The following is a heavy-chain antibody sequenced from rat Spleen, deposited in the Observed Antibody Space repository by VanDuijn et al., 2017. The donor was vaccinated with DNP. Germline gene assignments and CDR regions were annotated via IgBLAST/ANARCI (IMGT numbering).Heavy chain of an antibody. CDR1: GFTFSGYW. V-gene: IGHV5S11*01. Sequence: EVQLVETGGDLVQPGRSLKLSCVVSGFTFSGYWMFWIRQAPTKGLEWVAAISPSGDITYYRDSVKGRFTISRDNAKSTLYLQMDSLRSEETATYYWARVQVGYYAMDAWGQGTSVTVSS. D-gene: IGHD1-1*01. J-gene: IGHJ4*01. CDR2: ISPSGDIT. CDR3: ARVQVGYYAMDA.